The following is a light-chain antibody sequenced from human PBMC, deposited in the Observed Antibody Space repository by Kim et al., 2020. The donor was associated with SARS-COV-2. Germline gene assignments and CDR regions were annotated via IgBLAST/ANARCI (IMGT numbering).Light chain of an antibody. CDR3: EKYKNAPRT. Sequence: ASVGDRVTITCRASQDIASYVAWYQQTPGTVPRLLISAASTLQSGVPSRCSGSGSGTEFTLTINGLQPEDFATYYCEKYKNAPRTFGQGTKVDIK. V-gene: IGKV1-27*01. J-gene: IGKJ1*01. CDR1: QDIASY. CDR2: AAS.